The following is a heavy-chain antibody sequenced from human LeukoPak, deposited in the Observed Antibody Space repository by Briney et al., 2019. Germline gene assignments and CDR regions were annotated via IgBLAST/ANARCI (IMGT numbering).Heavy chain of an antibody. J-gene: IGHJ6*03. CDR2: ISGSGGST. V-gene: IGHV3-23*01. CDR1: GFTFSSYA. CDR3: AREGVPAAGYYYYYYMDV. Sequence: PGGSLRLSCAASGFTFSSYAMSWVRQAPGKGLEWVSAISGSGGSTYYADSVKGRFTISRDNSKNTLYLQMNSLRAEDTAVYYCAREGVPAAGYYYYYYMDVWGKGTTVTVSS. D-gene: IGHD2-2*01.